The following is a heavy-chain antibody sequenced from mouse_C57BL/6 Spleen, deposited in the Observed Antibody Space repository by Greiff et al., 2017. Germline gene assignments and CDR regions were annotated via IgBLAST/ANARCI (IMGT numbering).Heavy chain of an antibody. V-gene: IGHV1-82*01. Sequence: QVQLQQSGPELVKPGASVKISCKASGYAFSSSWVNWVKQRPGKGLEWIGRIYPGDGDTNYNGKFKGKATLTADKSSSTAYMQLSSLTSEDSAVYFCARAYYYYAMDYWGQGTSVTVSS. CDR3: ARAYYYYAMDY. CDR2: IYPGDGDT. D-gene: IGHD2-10*01. J-gene: IGHJ4*01. CDR1: GYAFSSSW.